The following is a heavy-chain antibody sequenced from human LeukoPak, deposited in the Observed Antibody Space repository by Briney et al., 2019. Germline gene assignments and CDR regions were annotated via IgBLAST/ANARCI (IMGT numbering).Heavy chain of an antibody. J-gene: IGHJ4*02. CDR3: AKAGHIVVVIPAY. V-gene: IGHV3-21*04. CDR1: GFTFSSYS. D-gene: IGHD3-22*01. CDR2: IRSSSSYI. Sequence: GRSLRLSCAASGFTFSSYSMNWVRQAPGEGLEWVSFIRSSSSYIYYADSVKGRFTISRDNAKNTLYLQMNSLRAEDTAVYYCAKAGHIVVVIPAYWGQGTLVTVSS.